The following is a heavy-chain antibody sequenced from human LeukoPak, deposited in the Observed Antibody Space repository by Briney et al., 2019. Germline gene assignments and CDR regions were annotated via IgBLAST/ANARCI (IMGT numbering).Heavy chain of an antibody. Sequence: GGSLRLSCAVSGFTFSNYWMTWVRQTPGKGLEWVASIKQDGSEKYYVDSVKGRFTISRDNAKNSLYLQMNSLRAEDTAVYYCARGRGYSGYDESYPFDYWGQGTLVTVSS. V-gene: IGHV3-7*01. J-gene: IGHJ4*02. D-gene: IGHD5-12*01. CDR1: GFTFSNYW. CDR2: IKQDGSEK. CDR3: ARGRGYSGYDESYPFDY.